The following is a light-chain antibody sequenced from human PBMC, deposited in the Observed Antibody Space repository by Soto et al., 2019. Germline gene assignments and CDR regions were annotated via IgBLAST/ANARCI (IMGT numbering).Light chain of an antibody. J-gene: IGLJ1*01. CDR3: QSYDSSLSGYV. V-gene: IGLV2-14*01. Sequence: QSALIQPASVSGSPGQSITISCTGISSDTDGYNYVSWYQNHPGKAPKVVISEATNRPSGVSNRYSDSKSGTSASLAITGLQAEDEADYYCQSYDSSLSGYVFGAGTKLTVL. CDR2: EAT. CDR1: SSDTDGYNY.